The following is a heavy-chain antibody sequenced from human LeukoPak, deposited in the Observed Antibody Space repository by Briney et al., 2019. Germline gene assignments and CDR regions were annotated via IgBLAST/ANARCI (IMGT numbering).Heavy chain of an antibody. D-gene: IGHD1-14*01. CDR1: GFTFNSYW. Sequence: PGGSLRLSCAASGFTFNSYWMHWVRQAPGEGLVWVSRIQSDGSDTWYADSAKGRFTISRDNAKNMLYLQMNSLRDEDTAVYFCARDHDAVGTTIDHWGQGTLVTVSS. J-gene: IGHJ4*02. CDR2: IQSDGSDT. CDR3: ARDHDAVGTTIDH. V-gene: IGHV3-74*01.